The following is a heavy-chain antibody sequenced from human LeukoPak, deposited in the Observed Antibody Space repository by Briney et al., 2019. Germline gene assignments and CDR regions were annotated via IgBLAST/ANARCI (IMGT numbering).Heavy chain of an antibody. CDR3: ATHYYDSSGYPRRDFDY. CDR1: GYTFTSYY. V-gene: IGHV1-46*01. CDR2: INPSGGST. J-gene: IGHJ4*02. Sequence: ASVKVSCKASGYTFTSYYMHWVRQAPGQGLEWMGIINPSGGSTSYAQKFQGRVTMTRDMSTSIVYMELSSLRSEDTAVYYCATHYYDSSGYPRRDFDYWGQGTLVTVSS. D-gene: IGHD3-22*01.